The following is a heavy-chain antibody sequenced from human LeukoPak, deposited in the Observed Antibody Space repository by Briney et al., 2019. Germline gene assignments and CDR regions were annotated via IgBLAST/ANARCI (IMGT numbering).Heavy chain of an antibody. D-gene: IGHD2-2*01. V-gene: IGHV5-51*01. CDR1: GYKFTSYW. Sequence: GGSLRLSCKGSGYKFTSYWIGWVRQMPGKGLEWMGIIYPGDSDTRYSPSFQGQVTIPADKSITTAHLQWSSLEASDTAMYYCARSYSSSWSYYDYWGQGTLVTVSS. CDR2: IYPGDSDT. CDR3: ARSYSSSWSYYDY. J-gene: IGHJ4*02.